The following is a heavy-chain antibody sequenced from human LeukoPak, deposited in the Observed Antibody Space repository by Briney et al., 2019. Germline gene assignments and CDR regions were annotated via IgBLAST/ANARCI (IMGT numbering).Heavy chain of an antibody. V-gene: IGHV4-61*01. CDR2: IYDSGNT. CDR1: GSSITRGYY. J-gene: IGHJ6*03. Sequence: SETLSLTCTVSGSSITRGYYWSWIRQPPGKGLEWIGYIYDSGNTNYNPSLKSRVTISVDTSKNQFSLKVTSVTAADTAVYYCARIPRLGSSGYYYYYYYYMDVWGKGTTVTVSS. CDR3: ARIPRLGSSGYYYYYYYYMDV. D-gene: IGHD5-12*01.